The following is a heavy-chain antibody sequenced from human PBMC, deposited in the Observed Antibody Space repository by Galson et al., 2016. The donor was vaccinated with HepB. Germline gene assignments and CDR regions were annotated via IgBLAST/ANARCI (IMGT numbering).Heavy chain of an antibody. CDR1: GYTFTNYG. J-gene: IGHJ5*02. V-gene: IGHV1-18*01. Sequence: SVKVSCKASGYTFTNYGISWVRQAPGQGLEWMGWISTSNGNTNFAQNLRGRVTLTTDTSTSTAYMELRSLRSDDTAVYFCARVVVLVWFAELLPRRFDPWGQGTLVTVSS. CDR2: ISTSNGNT. CDR3: ARVVVLVWFAELLPRRFDP. D-gene: IGHD3-10*01.